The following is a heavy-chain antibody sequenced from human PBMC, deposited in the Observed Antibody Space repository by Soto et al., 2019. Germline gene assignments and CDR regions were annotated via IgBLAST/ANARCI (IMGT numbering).Heavy chain of an antibody. CDR1: GYSLTSSSYY. CDR2: IYYDGNT. V-gene: IGHV4-39*01. Sequence: SETLSLTCTVSGYSLTSSSYYWGWIRQPPGKGLECIGNIYYDGNTYYNPSLKSRVTISLDTSKNQFSLRLNSVTAADTAVYYCARSTIAPRLFMYPFDSWGQGTLVTVS. CDR3: ARSTIAPRLFMYPFDS. D-gene: IGHD6-6*01. J-gene: IGHJ4*02.